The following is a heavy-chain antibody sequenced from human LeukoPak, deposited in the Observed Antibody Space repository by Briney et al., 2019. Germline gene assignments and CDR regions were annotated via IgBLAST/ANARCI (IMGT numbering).Heavy chain of an antibody. D-gene: IGHD6-13*01. CDR2: ISYDGSNK. Sequence: GGSLRLSCAASGFTFSSYAMHWVRQAPGKGLEWVAVISYDGSNKYYADSVKGRFTISRDNSKNTLYLQMNSLRAEDTAVYYCARDPHRSSWYHLDYWGQGTLVTVSS. CDR1: GFTFSSYA. J-gene: IGHJ4*02. V-gene: IGHV3-30*04. CDR3: ARDPHRSSWYHLDY.